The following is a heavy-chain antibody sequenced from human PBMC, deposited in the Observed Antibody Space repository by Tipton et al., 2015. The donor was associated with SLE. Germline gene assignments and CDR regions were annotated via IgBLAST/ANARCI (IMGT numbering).Heavy chain of an antibody. CDR1: GYSISSGYY. V-gene: IGHV4-38-2*02. D-gene: IGHD3-16*02. CDR3: ARDLDYIWGSYRPGNGMDV. Sequence: TLSLTCAVSGYSISSGYYWGWIRQPPGKGLEWIGSIYPSGSTYYNPSLKSRVTISVDTSKNQFSLKLSSVTAADTAVYYCARDLDYIWGSYRPGNGMDVWGQGTTVTVSS. J-gene: IGHJ6*02. CDR2: IYPSGST.